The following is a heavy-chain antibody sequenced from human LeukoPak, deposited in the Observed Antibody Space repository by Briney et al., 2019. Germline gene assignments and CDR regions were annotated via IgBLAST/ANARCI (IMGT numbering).Heavy chain of an antibody. CDR2: IYYSGST. CDR1: GGSISSYY. Sequence: SETLSLTCTVSGGSISSYYWSWIRQPPGKGLEWIGYIYYSGSTNYNPSLKSRVTISVDTSKNQFSLKPSSVTAADTAVYYCASGTVTNFLFAFDIWGQGTMVTVSS. J-gene: IGHJ3*02. D-gene: IGHD4-17*01. V-gene: IGHV4-59*08. CDR3: ASGTVTNFLFAFDI.